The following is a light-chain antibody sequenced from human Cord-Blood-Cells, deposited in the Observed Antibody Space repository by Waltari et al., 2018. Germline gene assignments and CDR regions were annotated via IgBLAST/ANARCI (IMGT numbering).Light chain of an antibody. CDR2: DAS. Sequence: QSALTQPASVSGSPGQSLTISCTGTSSDVGGYNYVSWYQQHPGKAPKLMIYDASKRPSGVSNRFSGSKSGNTASLTISGLQAEDEADYYCSSYTSSSTVFGGGTKLTVL. CDR3: SSYTSSSTV. J-gene: IGLJ2*01. CDR1: SSDVGGYNY. V-gene: IGLV2-14*01.